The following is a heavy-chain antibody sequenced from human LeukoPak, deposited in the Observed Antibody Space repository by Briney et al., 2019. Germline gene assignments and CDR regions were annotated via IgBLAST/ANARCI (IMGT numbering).Heavy chain of an antibody. CDR3: ARTPRYYYYGMDV. V-gene: IGHV4-59*01. J-gene: IGHJ6*02. Sequence: SETLSLTCAVYGGSFSGYYWSWIRQPPGKGLEWLGYIYYSGSTNYNPSLKSRVTISVDTSKNQFSLKLSSVTAADTAAYYCARTPRYYYYGMDVWGQGTTVTVSS. CDR1: GGSFSGYY. CDR2: IYYSGST.